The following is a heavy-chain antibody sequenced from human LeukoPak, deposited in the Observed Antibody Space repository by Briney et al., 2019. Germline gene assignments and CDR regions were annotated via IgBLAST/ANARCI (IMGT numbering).Heavy chain of an antibody. CDR1: GGSISSYY. CDR2: IYYRGST. CDR3: ARGPPGYSSSWYLWFDP. J-gene: IGHJ5*02. Sequence: VKPSETLSLTCTVSGGSISSYYWSWIRQPPGKGLEWIGYIYYRGSTNYNPSLKSRVTISVDTSKNQFSLRLSSVTAADTAVYYCARGPPGYSSSWYLWFDPWGQGTLVTVSS. D-gene: IGHD6-13*01. V-gene: IGHV4-59*12.